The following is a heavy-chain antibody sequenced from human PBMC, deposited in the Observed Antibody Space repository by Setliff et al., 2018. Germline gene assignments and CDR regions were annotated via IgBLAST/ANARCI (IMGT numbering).Heavy chain of an antibody. V-gene: IGHV3-33*01. CDR3: ARDVQGGGHPEN. D-gene: IGHD2-15*01. CDR1: GFTFSNYG. CDR2: IWNDGSSK. Sequence: PGESLRLSCVASGFTFSNYGMHWVRQAPGKGLEWVALIWNDGSSKFYGDSVKGRFTISRDNSKNTLYLQMDSLRAEDTAVYYCARDVQGGGHPENWGQGTLVTVSS. J-gene: IGHJ4*02.